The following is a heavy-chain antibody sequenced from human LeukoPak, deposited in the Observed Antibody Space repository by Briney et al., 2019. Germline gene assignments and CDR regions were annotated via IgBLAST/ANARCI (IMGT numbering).Heavy chain of an antibody. CDR3: ARTTEGGYTYNYFYYYYMDV. V-gene: IGHV4-34*01. J-gene: IGHJ6*03. CDR2: INHSGST. Sequence: SETLSPTCAVYGGSFSGYYWSWIRQPPGKGLEWIGEINHSGSTNYNPSLKSRISISVDTSKNQFSLKLSSVTAADTAVYYCARTTEGGYTYNYFYYYYMDVWGKGTTVTISS. CDR1: GGSFSGYY. D-gene: IGHD5-18*01.